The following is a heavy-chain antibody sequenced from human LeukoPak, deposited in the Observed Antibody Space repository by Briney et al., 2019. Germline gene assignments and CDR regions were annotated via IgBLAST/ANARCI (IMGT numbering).Heavy chain of an antibody. D-gene: IGHD2-15*01. CDR3: ARDVRILDGFDL. CDR2: ISYDGNNE. Sequence: GGSLRLSCAASGFTFGNYAMHWVRQAPGKGLEWVAIISYDGNNEYYAASVEGRFTISRDISNNTLYLHMDSLTTEDSAIYYCARDVRILDGFDLWGQGTVVTVSS. V-gene: IGHV3-30-3*01. CDR1: GFTFGNYA. J-gene: IGHJ3*01.